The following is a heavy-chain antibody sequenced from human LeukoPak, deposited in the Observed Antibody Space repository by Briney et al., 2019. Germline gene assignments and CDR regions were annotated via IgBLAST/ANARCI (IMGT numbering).Heavy chain of an antibody. V-gene: IGHV3-7*01. CDR2: MGRDGNEI. CDR1: GFTFSTYW. Sequence: GGSLRLSCSASGFTFSTYWMSWVRQAPGKGLEWVANMGRDGNEIYYLDSVRGRFTISRDNAKNSLYLQMNSLRAEDTAVYYCARLCWGTQLAGFDSWGQGTLVTVSS. D-gene: IGHD3-10*02. CDR3: ARLCWGTQLAGFDS. J-gene: IGHJ4*02.